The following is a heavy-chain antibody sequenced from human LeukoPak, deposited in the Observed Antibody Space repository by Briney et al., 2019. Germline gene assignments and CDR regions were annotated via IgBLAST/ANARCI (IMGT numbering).Heavy chain of an antibody. CDR2: INPSGGST. J-gene: IGHJ4*02. V-gene: IGHV1-46*01. CDR3: ARGSRPVYNLLTGKRYFDY. D-gene: IGHD3-9*01. CDR1: GYTFTTYY. Sequence: ASVKVSCKASGYTFTTYYVHCVRQAPGQGLEWMGIINPSGGSTTYAQKFRGRLTMTRDMSTSTVYMELSSLRSEDTAVYYCARGSRPVYNLLTGKRYFDYWGQGTLLTVSS.